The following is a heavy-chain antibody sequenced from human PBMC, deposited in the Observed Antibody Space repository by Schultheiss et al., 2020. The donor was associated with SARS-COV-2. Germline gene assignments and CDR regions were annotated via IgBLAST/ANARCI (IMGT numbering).Heavy chain of an antibody. CDR2: ISYDGSNK. Sequence: GESLKISCAASGFTFSSYAMHWVRQAPGKGLEWVAVISYDGSNKYYADSVKGRFTISRDNSKNTLYLQMNSLRAEDTAVYYCARDYLGRLLGYYYYMDVWGKGTTVTVSS. CDR3: ARDYLGRLLGYYYYMDV. V-gene: IGHV3-30*01. CDR1: GFTFSSYA. J-gene: IGHJ6*03. D-gene: IGHD2-21*01.